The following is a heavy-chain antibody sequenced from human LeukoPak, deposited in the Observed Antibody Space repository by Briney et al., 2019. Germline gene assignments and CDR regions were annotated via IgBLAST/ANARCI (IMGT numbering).Heavy chain of an antibody. CDR2: ISSSGSTI. CDR1: GFTFSDYY. CDR3: AREEYSSSSVDY. D-gene: IGHD6-6*01. Sequence: PGGPLRLSCAASGFTFSDYYMSWIRQAPGKGLEWVSYISSSGSTIYYADSVKGRFTISRDNAKNSLYLQMNSLRAEDTAVYYCAREEYSSSSVDYWGQGTLVTVSS. J-gene: IGHJ4*02. V-gene: IGHV3-11*01.